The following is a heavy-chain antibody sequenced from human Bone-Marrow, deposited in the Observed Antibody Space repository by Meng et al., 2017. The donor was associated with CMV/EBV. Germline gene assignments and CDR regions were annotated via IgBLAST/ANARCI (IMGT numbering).Heavy chain of an antibody. J-gene: IGHJ4*02. V-gene: IGHV3-30*04. D-gene: IGHD1-1*01. CDR1: GFTFNDYS. Sequence: GESLKISCAASGFTFNDYSMHWVRQAPGKGLEWLALISYDGGNKYFADSVKGRFTISRDNSNNTLYLQMNSLRAEDTAVYYCARLEYDIQIDWGQGTLVTVSS. CDR2: ISYDGGNK. CDR3: ARLEYDIQID.